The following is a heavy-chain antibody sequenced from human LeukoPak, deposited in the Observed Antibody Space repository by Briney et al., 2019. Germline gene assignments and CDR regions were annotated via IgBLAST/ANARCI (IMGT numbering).Heavy chain of an antibody. J-gene: IGHJ4*02. D-gene: IGHD3-16*01. CDR2: IGRSGPTT. CDR1: GIPFSNYA. CDR3: AKGERGSLDY. V-gene: IGHV3-23*01. Sequence: PGGSLRLSCAASGIPFSNYAMTWVRQAPGKGLEWVSAIGRSGPTTTYADSVKGRFTISRDNSKNTLYLQMNSLRAEDTAVYYCAKGERGSLDYWGQGTLVTVSP.